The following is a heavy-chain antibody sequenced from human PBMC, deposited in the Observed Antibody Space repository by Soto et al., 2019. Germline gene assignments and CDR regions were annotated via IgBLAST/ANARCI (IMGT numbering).Heavy chain of an antibody. CDR2: IYYSGST. V-gene: IGHV4-59*08. CDR3: EGTNRDRHDY. CDR1: GGSISSYY. Sequence: SETLSLTCTVPGGSISSYYWSWIRQPPGKGLEWIGYIYYSGSTNYNPSLKSRVTISVDTSKNQFSLKLSSVTAADTAGYYCEGTNRDRHDYWGQGTAVTVSS. J-gene: IGHJ4*02.